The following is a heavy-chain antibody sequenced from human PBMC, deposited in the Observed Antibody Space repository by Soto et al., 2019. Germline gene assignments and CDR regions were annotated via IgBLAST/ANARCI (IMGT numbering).Heavy chain of an antibody. J-gene: IGHJ4*02. V-gene: IGHV1-18*01. CDR2: ISAHNDNT. Sequence: QVQLVQSGAEVKKPGASVKVSCKASGYDFKSFGISWVRQAPGQGLGWMGWISAHNDNTFFARKFQGRVTMTTDTSTNTTYMELRSLRSDDTALYYCAKRPCRGASCYFDYWGQGTLVTVSS. D-gene: IGHD3-22*01. CDR1: GYDFKSFG. CDR3: AKRPCRGASCYFDY.